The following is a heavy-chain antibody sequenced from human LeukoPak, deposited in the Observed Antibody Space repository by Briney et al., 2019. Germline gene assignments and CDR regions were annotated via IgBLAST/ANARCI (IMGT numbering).Heavy chain of an antibody. D-gene: IGHD6-13*01. CDR1: GGSISSSSSY. V-gene: IGHV4-39*01. CDR3: ARTYSSSWYQSSDWFDP. CDR2: MYYSGGT. J-gene: IGHJ5*02. Sequence: SETLSLTCTVSGGSISSSSSYWGWIRQTPGKGLEWIGSMYYSGGTYYNPSLKSRVTISVDTSKNQFSLKLSSVTAADTAVYYCARTYSSSWYQSSDWFDPWGQGTLVTVSS.